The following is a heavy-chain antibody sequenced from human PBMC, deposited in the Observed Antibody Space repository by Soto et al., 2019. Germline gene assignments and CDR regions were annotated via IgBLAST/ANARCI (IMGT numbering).Heavy chain of an antibody. V-gene: IGHV1-3*01. CDR2: IXGGSGXT. CDR1: GNTVPNYA. Sequence: XVKVSCKASGNTVPNYAIHWVRQAPGQRLEGMGWIXGGSGXTYYSENFQGXXTFARDTXXSTDHMELSSLRSEDTAVYYCAGGGGWHPRYHYWGQGTLVTVSS. J-gene: IGHJ4*02. D-gene: IGHD2-15*01. CDR3: AGGGGWHPRYHY.